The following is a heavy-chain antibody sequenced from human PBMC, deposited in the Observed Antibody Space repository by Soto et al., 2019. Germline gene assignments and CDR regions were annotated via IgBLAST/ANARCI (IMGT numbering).Heavy chain of an antibody. Sequence: QVHLVQSGAEVKKPGASVKVSCQASGYAFTTYGITWVRQAPGQGLEWMGWISAHNGNTNYAQKLQGRVTVTRDTSTNTADMELRSLRSDDTAVYYCARGRYGDYWGQGALVTVSS. CDR2: ISAHNGNT. J-gene: IGHJ4*02. V-gene: IGHV1-18*01. CDR3: ARGRYGDY. CDR1: GYAFTTYG. D-gene: IGHD1-1*01.